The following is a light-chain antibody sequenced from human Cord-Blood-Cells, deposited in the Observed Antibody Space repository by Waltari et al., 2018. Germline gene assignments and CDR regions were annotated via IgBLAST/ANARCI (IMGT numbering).Light chain of an antibody. V-gene: IGLV2-23*01. Sequence: QSALTQPASASGSPGQSSTIPCPGTSSDVGSYNLVTWNQQHPGKAPKLMIYEGSKRPSGVSNRFSGSKSGNTNSLTISALQAENEADYYCGSYAGSNWVFGGGTKLTVL. J-gene: IGLJ3*02. CDR3: GSYAGSNWV. CDR2: EGS. CDR1: SSDVGSYNL.